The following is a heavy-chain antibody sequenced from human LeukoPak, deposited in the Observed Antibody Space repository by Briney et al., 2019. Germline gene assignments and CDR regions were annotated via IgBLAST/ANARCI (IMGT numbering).Heavy chain of an antibody. V-gene: IGHV3-21*01. Sequence: PEGSLRLSCAASGFTFSSYSMNWVRQAPGKGLEWVSSISSSSSYIYYADSVKGRFTISRDNAKNSLYLQMNSLRAEDTAVYYCARDQYYDYVWGSYRPGNPFDYWGQGTLATVSS. D-gene: IGHD3-16*02. J-gene: IGHJ4*02. CDR3: ARDQYYDYVWGSYRPGNPFDY. CDR2: ISSSSSYI. CDR1: GFTFSSYS.